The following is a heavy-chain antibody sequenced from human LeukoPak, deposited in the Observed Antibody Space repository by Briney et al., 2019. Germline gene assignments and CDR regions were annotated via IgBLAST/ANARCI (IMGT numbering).Heavy chain of an antibody. J-gene: IGHJ4*02. CDR3: ARDTAMVNAHYFDY. Sequence: SETLSLTCTVSGGSISSGGYYWSWIRQHPGKGLEWIGYIYHSGSTYYNPSLKSRVTISVDTSKNQFSLKLSSVTAAGTAVYYCARDTAMVNAHYFDYWGQGTLVTASS. CDR1: GGSISSGGYY. CDR2: IYHSGST. V-gene: IGHV4-31*02. D-gene: IGHD5-18*01.